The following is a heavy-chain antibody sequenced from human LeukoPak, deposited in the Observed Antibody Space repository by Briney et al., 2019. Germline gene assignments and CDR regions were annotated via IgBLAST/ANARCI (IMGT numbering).Heavy chain of an antibody. D-gene: IGHD3-3*01. V-gene: IGHV4-34*01. CDR1: GGSFSGYY. Sequence: PSETLSLTCAVYGGSFSGYYWSWIRQPPGKGLEWIGEINHSGSTNYNPSLKSRVTISVDTSENQFSLKLTSVTAADTAVYFCAREVPVSLRFLEWENFDSWGQGALVTVSS. CDR2: INHSGST. J-gene: IGHJ4*02. CDR3: AREVPVSLRFLEWENFDS.